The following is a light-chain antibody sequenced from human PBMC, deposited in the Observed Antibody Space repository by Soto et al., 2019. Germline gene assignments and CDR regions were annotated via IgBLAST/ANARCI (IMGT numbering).Light chain of an antibody. Sequence: DIQMTQSPSSLSASVGDTVTITCRASQGISNYLAWYQQQPGKVPRLLIYAASTLQSRFPSRFSGSGSGTDFTLTISSLQPEDVATYYCQRYNSAPRTFGPGTKVQIK. V-gene: IGKV1-27*01. CDR3: QRYNSAPRT. J-gene: IGKJ1*01. CDR1: QGISNY. CDR2: AAS.